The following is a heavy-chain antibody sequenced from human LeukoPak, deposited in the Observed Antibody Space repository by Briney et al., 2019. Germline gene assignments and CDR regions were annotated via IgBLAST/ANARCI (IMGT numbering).Heavy chain of an antibody. CDR2: IDWDDDE. CDR1: GFPLSTSGMR. V-gene: IGHV2-70*04. D-gene: IGHD1-26*01. CDR3: ARLNSGTYLDY. Sequence: SGPALVKPTQTLTLTCTFSGFPLSTSGMRVSWIRQSPGKALEWLARIDWDDDEFYSTSLKTRLTISKDTSKNQVVLTMTNMDPVDTATYYCARLNSGTYLDYWGQGTLVTVSS. J-gene: IGHJ4*02.